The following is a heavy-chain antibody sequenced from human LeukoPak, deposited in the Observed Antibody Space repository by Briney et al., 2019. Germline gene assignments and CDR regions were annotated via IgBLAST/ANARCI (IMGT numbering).Heavy chain of an antibody. D-gene: IGHD1-26*01. CDR3: ARGRSNYYGMDV. J-gene: IGHJ6*02. Sequence: PSETLSLTCSVSDGSINSYYWNWIRRPPGKGLEWIGYIYYNGNTNYSPSLKSRVTMSVDTSKNLFSLKVSSVTAADAAVYYCARGRSNYYGMDVWGQGTTVTVSS. V-gene: IGHV4-59*01. CDR1: DGSINSYY. CDR2: IYYNGNT.